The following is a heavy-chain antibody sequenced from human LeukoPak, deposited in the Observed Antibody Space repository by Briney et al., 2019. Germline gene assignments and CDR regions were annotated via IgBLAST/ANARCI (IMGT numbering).Heavy chain of an antibody. J-gene: IGHJ6*02. D-gene: IGHD5/OR15-5a*01. V-gene: IGHV4-30-4*01. CDR1: GGSIINTDSY. CDR3: AREIVSSYYYNGMDV. Sequence: SQTLSLTCTVSGGSIINTDSYWNWIRQPPGKGLEWIGFISYSGNTYSTPSLETRLTISIDTAKNQFSLRLSSVTTADTAGYFRAREIVSSYYYNGMDVWGQGTTVTVSS. CDR2: ISYSGNT.